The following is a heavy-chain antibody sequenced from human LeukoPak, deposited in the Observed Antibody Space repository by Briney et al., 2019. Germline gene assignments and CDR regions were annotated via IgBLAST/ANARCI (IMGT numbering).Heavy chain of an antibody. Sequence: TGGSLRLSCAASGFTFSSYWMSWVRQAPGKGLEWVANIKQDGSEKYYVDSVKGRFTISRDNAKNSLYLQMNSLRAEDTAVYYCAREVADKSGYSYGYGGTDYWGPGTLVTVSS. CDR1: GFTFSSYW. J-gene: IGHJ4*02. CDR3: AREVADKSGYSYGYGGTDY. CDR2: IKQDGSEK. V-gene: IGHV3-7*01. D-gene: IGHD5-18*01.